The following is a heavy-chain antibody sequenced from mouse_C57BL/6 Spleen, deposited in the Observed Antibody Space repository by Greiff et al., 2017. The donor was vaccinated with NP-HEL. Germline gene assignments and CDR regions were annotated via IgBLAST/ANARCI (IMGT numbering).Heavy chain of an antibody. D-gene: IGHD2-1*01. CDR2: IDPEDGET. V-gene: IGHV14-2*01. J-gene: IGHJ1*03. Sequence: ASFPFSCTSSGFNIKDYYMHWVKQRTEQGLEWIGRIDPEDGETKYAPKFQGKATITADTSSNTAYLQLSSLTSEDTAVYYCAYGNTGYFDVWGTGTTVTVSS. CDR1: GFNIKDYY. CDR3: AYGNTGYFDV.